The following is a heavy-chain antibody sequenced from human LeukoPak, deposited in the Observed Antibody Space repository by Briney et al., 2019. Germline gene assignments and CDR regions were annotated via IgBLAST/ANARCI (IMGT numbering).Heavy chain of an antibody. CDR3: ARGLFGGDAFDI. D-gene: IGHD3-16*01. Sequence: GGSLRLSCAASGFTFSSYEMNWVRQAPGKGLEWVSVIYSGGSTYYADSVKGRFTISRDNSKNTLYLQMNSLRAEDTAVYYCARGLFGGDAFDIWGQGTMVTVSS. CDR2: IYSGGST. V-gene: IGHV3-53*01. CDR1: GFTFSSYE. J-gene: IGHJ3*02.